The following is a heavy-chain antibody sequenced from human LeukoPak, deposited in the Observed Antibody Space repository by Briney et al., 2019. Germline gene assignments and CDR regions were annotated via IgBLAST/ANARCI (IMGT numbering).Heavy chain of an antibody. CDR3: AKLVGVAPTDY. J-gene: IGHJ4*02. CDR1: GFTFSGYA. D-gene: IGHD2-15*01. Sequence: GGSLRLSCAASGFTFSGYAKSWVRQAPGKGLEWVSGISASAGGTYYADSVKGRFTISRDNSKNTLYLQLDSLTAEDTAVYYCAKLVGVAPTDYWGQGTLVTVSS. V-gene: IGHV3-23*01. CDR2: ISASAGGT.